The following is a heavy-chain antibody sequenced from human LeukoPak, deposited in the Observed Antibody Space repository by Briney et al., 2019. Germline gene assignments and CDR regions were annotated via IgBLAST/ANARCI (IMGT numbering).Heavy chain of an antibody. V-gene: IGHV4-61*01. CDR3: TRSTNLEAFDI. CDR2: IYYSGST. Sequence: SETLSLTCTVSGGSVSSGSYYWSWIRQPPGKGLEWIGYIYYSGSTNYNPSLKSRVTVSVDTSKNQCSLKLSSVTTADTAVYYCTRSTNLEAFDIWGQGTMVTVSS. D-gene: IGHD2-8*01. CDR1: GGSVSSGSYY. J-gene: IGHJ3*02.